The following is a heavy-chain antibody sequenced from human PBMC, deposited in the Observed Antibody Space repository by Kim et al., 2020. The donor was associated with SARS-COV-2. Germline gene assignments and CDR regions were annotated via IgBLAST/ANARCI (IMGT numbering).Heavy chain of an antibody. D-gene: IGHD3-3*01. CDR3: ARAPNDFWCGYPYYFDY. V-gene: IGHV4-61*01. Sequence: SETLSLTCTVSGGSVSSGSYFGSWIRQPPGKGLEWIGYIYYSGNTNYNPSLKSRVTMSVDPSKNQFSLKLRSVTASDTAVYYCARAPNDFWCGYPYYFDYLGQGTLGTGPS. J-gene: IGHJ4*02. CDR1: GGSVSSGSYF. CDR2: IYYSGNT.